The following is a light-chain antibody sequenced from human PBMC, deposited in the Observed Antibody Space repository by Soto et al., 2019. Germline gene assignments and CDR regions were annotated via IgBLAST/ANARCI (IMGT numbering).Light chain of an antibody. CDR2: GAS. V-gene: IGKV1-5*01. CDR3: QQYDSYSYT. J-gene: IGKJ2*01. CDR1: QSISSW. Sequence: DIQMTQSPSTLSASVGDRVTITCRASQSISSWLAWYQQKPGKAPNLLISGASSLESGVPSRFSGSGSGTEFTLTISSLQPDDFATYYSQQYDSYSYTFGQGTKLEIK.